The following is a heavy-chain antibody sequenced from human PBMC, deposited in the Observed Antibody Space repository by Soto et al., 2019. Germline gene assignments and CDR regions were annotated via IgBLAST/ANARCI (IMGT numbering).Heavy chain of an antibody. Sequence: QVQLVQSGAEVKKPGASVKVSCKVSGYTLTELSMHWVRQAPGKGLEWMGGFDPEDGETIYAQKFQGRVTMTEDTSTDTAYMELSSLRSEDTAVYYCATGYSRGHAGNYYYYGMDVWGQGTTVTVSS. CDR3: ATGYSRGHAGNYYYYGMDV. J-gene: IGHJ6*02. CDR2: FDPEDGET. CDR1: GYTLTELS. V-gene: IGHV1-24*01. D-gene: IGHD5-12*01.